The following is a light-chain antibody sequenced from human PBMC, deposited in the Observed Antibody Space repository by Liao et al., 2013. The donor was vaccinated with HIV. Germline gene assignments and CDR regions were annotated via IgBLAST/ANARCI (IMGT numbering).Light chain of an antibody. J-gene: IGLJ2*01. CDR3: QVWDSSSDHVV. CDR1: NVGSKS. Sequence: SYVLTQPSSVSVAPGKTARVTCGGDNVGSKSVHWYQQKPGQAPVLVIYYDRDRPSGIPERFSGSKYGNTATLIISRVEAGDEADYYCQVWDSSSDHVVFGGGTKVTVL. V-gene: IGLV3-21*01. CDR2: YDR.